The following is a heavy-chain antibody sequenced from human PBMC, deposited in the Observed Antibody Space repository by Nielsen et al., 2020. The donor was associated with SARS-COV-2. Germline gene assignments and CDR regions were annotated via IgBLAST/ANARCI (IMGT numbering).Heavy chain of an antibody. V-gene: IGHV3-20*04. D-gene: IGHD3-16*01. CDR1: GFTFDDYG. J-gene: IGHJ4*02. Sequence: GESLKISCAASGFTFDDYGMSWVRQAPGKGLEWVSGINWNGGSTGYADSVKGRFTTSRDNAKNSLFLQMNSLRAEDTATYYCAREFGAGAFGFWGQGTQVTVSS. CDR3: AREFGAGAFGF. CDR2: INWNGGST.